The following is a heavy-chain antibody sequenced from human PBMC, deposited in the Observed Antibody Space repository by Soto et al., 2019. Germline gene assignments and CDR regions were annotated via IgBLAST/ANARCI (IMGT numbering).Heavy chain of an antibody. J-gene: IGHJ4*01. CDR3: AKGRDSTILRWQYFDN. CDR2: ISYEGRNK. Sequence: QVQLVESGGDVVQPGGSLRLSCAVSGFTFSLYGMHWVRQAPGKGLEWVAFISYEGRNKYYADSVKGRFTISRDNSKNNLSLQLESLIPEDTVVYYCAKGRDSTILRWQYFDNCGHGTQVNVSS. D-gene: IGHD1-1*01. V-gene: IGHV3-30*18. CDR1: GFTFSLYG.